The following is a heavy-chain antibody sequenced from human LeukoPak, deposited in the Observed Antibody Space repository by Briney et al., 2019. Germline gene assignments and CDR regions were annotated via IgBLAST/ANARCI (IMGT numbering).Heavy chain of an antibody. V-gene: IGHV4-39*01. CDR1: GGSISCSGYY. J-gene: IGHJ3*02. CDR2: IYYSGST. CDR3: ARPYDSSGLGAFDI. Sequence: SETLFLTCTFSGGSISCSGYYWGWIRQPPGKGLEWIGSIYYSGSTYYNPSLKSRVTISVDTSKNQFSLKLSSVTAADTAVYYCARPYDSSGLGAFDIWGQGTMVTVSS. D-gene: IGHD3-22*01.